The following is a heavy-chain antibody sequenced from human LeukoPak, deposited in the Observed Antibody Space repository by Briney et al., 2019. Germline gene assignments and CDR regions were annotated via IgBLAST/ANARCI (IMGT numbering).Heavy chain of an antibody. CDR2: TYSGGST. Sequence: PGGSLRLSCAASGFSVSSSYMSWVRQAPGKGLEWVSVTYSGGSTYYADSVKGRFTISRDNSKNTLYLQMNSLRAEDTAVYYCARDWASGSGTFDYWGQGTLVTVSS. V-gene: IGHV3-53*01. D-gene: IGHD3-10*01. CDR3: ARDWASGSGTFDY. J-gene: IGHJ4*02. CDR1: GFSVSSSY.